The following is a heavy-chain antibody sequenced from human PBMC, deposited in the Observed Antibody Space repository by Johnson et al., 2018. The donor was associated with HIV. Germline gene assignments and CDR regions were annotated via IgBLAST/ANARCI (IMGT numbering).Heavy chain of an antibody. CDR2: ISFDGNLK. Sequence: QEKLVESGGGVVQPGKSLTLSCVGSGLSFTNFGIHWVRQAPGKGPEWVAVISFDGNLKKYADSVKGRFTISRDNSKNTLYLQMNSLRVEDTAVYYCAKVAVATAAGGVALDIWGPGTMVTVS. J-gene: IGHJ3*02. D-gene: IGHD6-13*01. CDR3: AKVAVATAAGGVALDI. V-gene: IGHV3-33*03. CDR1: GLSFTNFG.